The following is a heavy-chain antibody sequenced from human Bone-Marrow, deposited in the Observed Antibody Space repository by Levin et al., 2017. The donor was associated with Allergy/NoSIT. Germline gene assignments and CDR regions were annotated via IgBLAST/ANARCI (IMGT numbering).Heavy chain of an antibody. J-gene: IGHJ4*02. CDR3: AKDPFRVVVAALLDY. V-gene: IGHV3-23*01. CDR1: GFTFSSYA. Sequence: GESLKISCAASGFTFSSYAMSWVRQAPGKGLEWVSAISGSGGSTYYADSVKGRFTISRDNSKNTLYLQMNSLRAEDTAVYYCAKDPFRVVVAALLDYWGQGTLVTVSS. D-gene: IGHD2-15*01. CDR2: ISGSGGST.